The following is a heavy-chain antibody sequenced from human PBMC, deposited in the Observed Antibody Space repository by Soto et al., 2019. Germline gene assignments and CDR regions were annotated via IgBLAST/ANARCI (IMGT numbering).Heavy chain of an antibody. V-gene: IGHV4-59*12. CDR2: IYYSGST. J-gene: IGHJ4*02. CDR1: GGSISSYY. CDR3: ARVGPYGVYYFDY. D-gene: IGHD3-3*01. Sequence: SETLSLTCAVSGGSISSYYWSWIRQPPGKGLEWIGYIYYSGSTNYNPSLKSRVTISVDTSKNQFSLKLSSVTAADTAVYYCARVGPYGVYYFDYWGEGTLVTVS.